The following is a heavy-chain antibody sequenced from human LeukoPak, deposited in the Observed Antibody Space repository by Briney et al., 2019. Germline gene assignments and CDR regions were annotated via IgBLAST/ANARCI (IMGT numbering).Heavy chain of an antibody. D-gene: IGHD3-3*01. CDR1: GFTFSSYS. J-gene: IGHJ6*03. CDR3: AILEWPRYYYYMDV. V-gene: IGHV3-21*01. CDR2: ISSSSYI. Sequence: GGSLRLSCAASGFTFSSYSMNWVRQAPGEGLEWVSSISSSSYIYYADSVKGRFTISRDNAKNSLYLQMNSLRAEDTAVYYCAILEWPRYYYYMDVWGQGTAVTVFS.